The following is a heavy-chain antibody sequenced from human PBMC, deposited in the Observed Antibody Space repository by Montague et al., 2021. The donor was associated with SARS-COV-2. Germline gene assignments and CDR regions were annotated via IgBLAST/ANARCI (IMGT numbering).Heavy chain of an antibody. D-gene: IGHD6-19*01. CDR2: IYSSGST. CDR1: GGSITSGGYY. Sequence: SQTLSLTCTVSGGSITSGGYYWSWIRQPAGRGLEWIGRIYSSGSTVHNPPLRSRVALTVATSKNQFSLKLSSVTAADTAVYFCAREDFSGSTPYFFDYWGQGSLVTVSS. CDR3: AREDFSGSTPYFFDY. V-gene: IGHV4-61*02. J-gene: IGHJ4*02.